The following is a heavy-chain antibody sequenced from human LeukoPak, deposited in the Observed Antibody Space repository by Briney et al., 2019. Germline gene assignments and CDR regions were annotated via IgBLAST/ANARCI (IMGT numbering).Heavy chain of an antibody. Sequence: SETLSLTCAVYGGSFSGYYWSWIRQPPGKGLEWIGEINHSGSTNYNPSLKSRVTISVDTSKNQFSLKLSSVTAADTAVYYCARGLTYVVRGVISYYYSMDVWGKGTTVTVSS. CDR1: GGSFSGYY. CDR3: ARGLTYVVRGVISYYYSMDV. V-gene: IGHV4-34*01. CDR2: INHSGST. J-gene: IGHJ6*04. D-gene: IGHD3-10*01.